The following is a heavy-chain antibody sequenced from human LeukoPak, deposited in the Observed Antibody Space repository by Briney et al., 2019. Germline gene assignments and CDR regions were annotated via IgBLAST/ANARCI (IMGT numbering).Heavy chain of an antibody. D-gene: IGHD4-11*01. CDR2: ISSGSDTI. CDR1: GFNFNIYS. Sequence: SGGSLRLSCAASGFNFNIYSMHWVHQAPGKGLEWLSYISSGSDTIYYADSVKGRFTVFRDNSRNTLYLQMSSLSAEDTAVYFCARDAYSDYARPDYFDFWGQGTLVTVSS. V-gene: IGHV3-48*04. CDR3: ARDAYSDYARPDYFDF. J-gene: IGHJ4*02.